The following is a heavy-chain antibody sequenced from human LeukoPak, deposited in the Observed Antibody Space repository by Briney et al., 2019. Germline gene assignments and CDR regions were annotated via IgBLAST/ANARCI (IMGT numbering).Heavy chain of an antibody. Sequence: SETLSLTCAVYGGSFSGYYWSWIRQPPGKGLVWIGEINHSGSTNYNPSLKSRVTISVDTSKNQFSLKLSSVTAADTAVYYCASRDYDFWSGYYIPARWGQGTLVTVSS. CDR2: INHSGST. V-gene: IGHV4-34*01. CDR3: ASRDYDFWSGYYIPAR. CDR1: GGSFSGYY. J-gene: IGHJ4*02. D-gene: IGHD3-3*01.